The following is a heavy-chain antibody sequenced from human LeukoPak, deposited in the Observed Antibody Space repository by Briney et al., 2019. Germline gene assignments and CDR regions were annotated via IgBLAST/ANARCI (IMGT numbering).Heavy chain of an antibody. D-gene: IGHD2-15*01. Sequence: ASVKVSCKASGYTFTSYYMHWVRQAPGQGLEWMGIINPSGGSTSYAQKFQGRVTMTRDTSISTAYMELSRLRSDDTAVYYCARDGVEYCSGGSCNYYFDYWGQGTLVTVSS. CDR3: ARDGVEYCSGGSCNYYFDY. CDR2: INPSGGST. V-gene: IGHV1-46*01. J-gene: IGHJ4*02. CDR1: GYTFTSYY.